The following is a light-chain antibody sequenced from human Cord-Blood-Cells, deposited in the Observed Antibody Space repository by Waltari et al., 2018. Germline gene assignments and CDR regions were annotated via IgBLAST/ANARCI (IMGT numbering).Light chain of an antibody. Sequence: DIVMTQSPYSLAVSLGERATINCKSSQSVLYSSNNKNYLAWYQQKPGQPPKLLIYWASTRESWVPDRFSGSGSGTDFTLTISSLQAEDVAVYYCQQYYSTPLTFGGGTKVEIK. CDR2: WAS. J-gene: IGKJ4*01. CDR1: QSVLYSSNNKNY. V-gene: IGKV4-1*01. CDR3: QQYYSTPLT.